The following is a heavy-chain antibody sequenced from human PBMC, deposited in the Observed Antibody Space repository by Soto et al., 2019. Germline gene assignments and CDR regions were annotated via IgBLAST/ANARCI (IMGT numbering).Heavy chain of an antibody. D-gene: IGHD4-17*01. CDR2: ISHDGNKK. V-gene: IGHV3-30*18. J-gene: IGHJ3*01. CDR1: GLRLKNYV. CDR3: AKDRTLRITSVMAV. Sequence: PGGCPRISCASCGLRLKNYVMHWVRKATGQELEWVAVISHDGNKKYDADSAKGRFTISRDNPKSTLYMQMNGLRPDDTAVYYCAKDRTLRITSVMAVRVQGTTVPGSS.